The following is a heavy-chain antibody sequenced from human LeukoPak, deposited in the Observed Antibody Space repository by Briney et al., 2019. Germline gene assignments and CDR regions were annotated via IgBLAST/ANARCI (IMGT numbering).Heavy chain of an antibody. CDR1: GDSISSSNYY. CDR2: IYFSGSA. CDR3: ASRRGLY. Sequence: SETLSLTCTVSGDSISSSNYYWAWIRQPPGKGLEWIGSIYFSGSAYYNPSLKSRVTISADTSKNQFSLKLSSVTAANTAVYYCASRRGLYWGQGTLVTVSS. V-gene: IGHV4-39*01. D-gene: IGHD6-25*01. J-gene: IGHJ4*02.